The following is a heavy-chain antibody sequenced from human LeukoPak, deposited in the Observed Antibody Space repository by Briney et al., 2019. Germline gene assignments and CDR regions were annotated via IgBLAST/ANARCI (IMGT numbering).Heavy chain of an antibody. CDR1: GYTFTGYY. D-gene: IGHD5-18*01. V-gene: IGHV1-2*02. CDR2: INPNSGGT. Sequence: ASVKVSCKASGYTFTGYYIHWVRQAPGQGLEWMGWINPNSGGTNYAQKFQGRVTMTRDTSISTAYMELSRLRSDDTAVYYCARAVDTAMVLYYYYMDVWGKGTTVTVSS. CDR3: ARAVDTAMVLYYYYMDV. J-gene: IGHJ6*03.